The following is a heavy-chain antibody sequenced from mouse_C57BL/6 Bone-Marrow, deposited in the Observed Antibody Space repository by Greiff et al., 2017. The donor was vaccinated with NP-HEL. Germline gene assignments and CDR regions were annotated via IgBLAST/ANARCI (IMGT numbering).Heavy chain of an antibody. J-gene: IGHJ4*01. CDR3: VREVWLRYAMDY. CDR2: IRSKSSNYAT. CDR1: GFTFNTYA. Sequence: EVQVVESGGGLVQPKGSLKLSCAASGFTFNTYAMHWVRQAPGKGLEWVARIRSKSSNYATYYADSVKDRFTISRDDSPSMLYLQMNNLKTEDTAMYYCVREVWLRYAMDYWGQGTSVTVSS. V-gene: IGHV10-3*01. D-gene: IGHD2-2*01.